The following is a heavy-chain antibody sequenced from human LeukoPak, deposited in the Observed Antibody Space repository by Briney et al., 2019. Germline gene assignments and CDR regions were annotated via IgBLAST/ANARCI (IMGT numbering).Heavy chain of an antibody. CDR3: AKDGDGYHISPDY. D-gene: IGHD5-24*01. V-gene: IGHV3-23*01. CDR2: ISGSGGRT. J-gene: IGHJ4*02. Sequence: GGTLRLSCAAPGFTFSRYGMNWVRQAPGKGLEWVSAISGSGGRTYYIDSVKGRFTISRDNSKNTLYLQMNGLRAEDTAVYYCAKDGDGYHISPDYWGQGTLVTVSS. CDR1: GFTFSRYG.